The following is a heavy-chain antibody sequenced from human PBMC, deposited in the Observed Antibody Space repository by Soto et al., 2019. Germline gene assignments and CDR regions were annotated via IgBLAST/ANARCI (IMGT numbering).Heavy chain of an antibody. Sequence: GGSLRLSCAASGFTFNSYAMSWVRQAPGRGLEWVSTISGSGGSTYNADSVKGRFTISRDNSKNTLYLQMSSLRAEDTAVYYCAKGGPSYYDFWSGYHTDYWGQGTLVTVSS. J-gene: IGHJ4*02. V-gene: IGHV3-23*01. CDR2: ISGSGGST. CDR3: AKGGPSYYDFWSGYHTDY. D-gene: IGHD3-3*01. CDR1: GFTFNSYA.